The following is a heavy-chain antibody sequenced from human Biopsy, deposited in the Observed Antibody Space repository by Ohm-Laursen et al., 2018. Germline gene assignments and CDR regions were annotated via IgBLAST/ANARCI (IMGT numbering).Heavy chain of an antibody. Sequence: SETLSLTCIVSGDSVTKYYWSWIRQPPGKGLEWIGHIYYSVMTNYNPSLQSRVSISVDTSRNQVSLTLSSVTAADTAAYYCARDSGILNYGNFKYHHYYGMDVWGQGTKVTVSS. V-gene: IGHV4-59*02. CDR3: ARDSGILNYGNFKYHHYYGMDV. CDR2: IYYSVMT. CDR1: GDSVTKYY. J-gene: IGHJ6*02. D-gene: IGHD4-11*01.